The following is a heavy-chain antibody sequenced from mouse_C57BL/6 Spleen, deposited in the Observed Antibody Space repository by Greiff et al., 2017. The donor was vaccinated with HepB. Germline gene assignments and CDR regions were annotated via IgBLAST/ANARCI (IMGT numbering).Heavy chain of an antibody. V-gene: IGHV14-4*01. D-gene: IGHD1-1*01. J-gene: IGHJ3*01. Sequence: VQLQQSGAELVRPGASVKLSCTASGFNIKDDYMHWVKQRPEQGLEWIGWIDPENGDTEYASKFQGKATITADTSSNTAYLQLSSLTSEDTAVYYCTHWDYYGSSYVWFAYWGQGTLVTVSA. CDR1: GFNIKDDY. CDR3: THWDYYGSSYVWFAY. CDR2: IDPENGDT.